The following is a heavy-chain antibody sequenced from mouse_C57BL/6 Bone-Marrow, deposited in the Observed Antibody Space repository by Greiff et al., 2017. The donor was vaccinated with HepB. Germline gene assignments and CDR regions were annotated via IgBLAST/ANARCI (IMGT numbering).Heavy chain of an antibody. V-gene: IGHV1-64*01. CDR1: GYTFTSYW. CDR2: IHPNSGST. Sequence: QVQLQQPGAELVKPGASVKLSCKASGYTFTSYWMHWVKQRPGQGLEWIGKIHPNSGSTNYNEKFKSKATLTVDKSSSTAYMQLSSLTSEDSAVYYCARGGLLSAMDYWGQGTSVTVSS. D-gene: IGHD2-1*01. CDR3: ARGGLLSAMDY. J-gene: IGHJ4*01.